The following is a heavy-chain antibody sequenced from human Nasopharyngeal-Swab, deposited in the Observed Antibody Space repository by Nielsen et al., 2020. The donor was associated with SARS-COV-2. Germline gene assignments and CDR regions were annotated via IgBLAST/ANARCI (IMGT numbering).Heavy chain of an antibody. Sequence: GGSLRLSCAASGFSVSTKYMSWVRQAPGKGLELVSSIYAGGSTYYADSVKGRFTISRDNSKNTPYLQRNSRRAEDTAVYYCARGDDSSGYPYSHDYWGQGTLVTVSS. V-gene: IGHV3-66*01. J-gene: IGHJ4*02. CDR2: IYAGGST. D-gene: IGHD3-22*01. CDR3: ARGDDSSGYPYSHDY. CDR1: GFSVSTKY.